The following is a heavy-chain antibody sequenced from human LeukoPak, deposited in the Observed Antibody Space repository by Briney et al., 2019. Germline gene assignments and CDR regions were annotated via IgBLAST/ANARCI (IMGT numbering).Heavy chain of an antibody. CDR3: ARGPYCSGGTCYSQFLDH. Sequence: GASVKVSCKASGYTFTSYGITWVRQAPGQGLEWMGWISAYNGDTTYAQNLQGRVTMPTDTSTSTAYMELRSLTSGDTAVYYCARGPYCSGGTCYSQFLDHWGQGTLVTVSS. V-gene: IGHV1-18*01. CDR1: GYTFTSYG. D-gene: IGHD2-15*01. CDR2: ISAYNGDT. J-gene: IGHJ4*02.